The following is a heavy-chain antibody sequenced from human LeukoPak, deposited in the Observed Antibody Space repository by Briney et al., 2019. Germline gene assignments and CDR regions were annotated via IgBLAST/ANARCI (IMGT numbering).Heavy chain of an antibody. V-gene: IGHV4-4*07. CDR3: ARVRGSSGSYEYYHYMDV. CDR2: IYTSGST. D-gene: IGHD1-26*01. J-gene: IGHJ6*03. Sequence: PSETLSLTCTVSGGSISYFYWSWIRQPARKGLEWIGRIYTSGSTNYNPSLKSRVTMSVDTSKKQFSLKLSSVTAADTAVYYCARVRGSSGSYEYYHYMDVWGKGTTVTISS. CDR1: GGSISYFY.